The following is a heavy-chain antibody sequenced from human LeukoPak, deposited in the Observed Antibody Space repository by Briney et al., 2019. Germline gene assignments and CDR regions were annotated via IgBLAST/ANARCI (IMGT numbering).Heavy chain of an antibody. Sequence: GGSLRLSCAASGLTFSSYGMNWVRQAPGKGLEWVSGIGATTGNTYYAASVKGRVTISRDTSKNTLYLQMNSLRAEDTAIYYCANSVVGWGQGTLVTVSS. V-gene: IGHV3-23*01. J-gene: IGHJ4*02. CDR1: GLTFSSYG. CDR2: IGATTGNT. D-gene: IGHD2-15*01. CDR3: ANSVVG.